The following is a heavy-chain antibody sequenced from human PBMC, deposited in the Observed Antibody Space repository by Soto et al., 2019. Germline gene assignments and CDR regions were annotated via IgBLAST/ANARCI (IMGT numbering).Heavy chain of an antibody. CDR3: AKEGGYYGSVSYSVGENYYGMDD. V-gene: IGHV3-30*18. CDR1: GFTFSSYG. J-gene: IGHJ6*02. Sequence: QVQLVESGGGVVQPGRSLRLSCAASGFTFSSYGMHWVRQAPGKGLEWVAVISYDGSNKYYADSVKGRFTISRDNSKKTIYLQMHSLRAEDTSVYYCAKEGGYYGSVSYSVGENYYGMDDWGQGTTVTVSS. CDR2: ISYDGSNK. D-gene: IGHD3-10*01.